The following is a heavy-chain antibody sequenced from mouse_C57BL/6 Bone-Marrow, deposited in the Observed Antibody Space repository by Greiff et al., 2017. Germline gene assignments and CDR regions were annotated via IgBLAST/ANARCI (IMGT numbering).Heavy chain of an antibody. CDR1: GYAFSSYW. J-gene: IGHJ1*03. CDR2: INPNNGGT. V-gene: IGHV1-22*01. CDR3: AITTVVEGGYFDV. Sequence: EVQLQQSGAELVKPGASVKISCKASGYAFSSYWMNWVKQSHGKSLEWIGYINPNNGGTSYNQKFKGKATLTVNKSSSTAYMELRSLTSEDSAVYYCAITTVVEGGYFDVWGTGTTVTVSS. D-gene: IGHD1-1*01.